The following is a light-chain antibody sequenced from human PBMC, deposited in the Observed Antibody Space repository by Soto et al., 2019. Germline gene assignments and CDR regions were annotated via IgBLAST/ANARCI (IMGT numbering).Light chain of an antibody. CDR1: GSNIGRNS. CDR3: ATWDHSLSGVE. Sequence: QSVLTQPPSTSGTPGQRVTIPCSGSGSNIGRNSVTWYQRLPGTAPKLLVYRNNQRPSGVPERFSGSKSGTSASLAISDLQSEDEADYYSATWDHSLSGVEFGGATKLTVL. CDR2: RNN. J-gene: IGLJ3*02. V-gene: IGLV1-44*01.